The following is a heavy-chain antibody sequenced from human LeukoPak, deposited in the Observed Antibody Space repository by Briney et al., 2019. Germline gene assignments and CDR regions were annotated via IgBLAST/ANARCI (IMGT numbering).Heavy chain of an antibody. Sequence: SETLSLTCTVSGYSISSGYYWGWIRQPPGKGLEWIGSIYHSGSTYYNPSLKSRVTISVDTSKNQFSLKLSSVTAADTAVYYCAREGTSITYGMDVWGQGTTVTVSS. CDR2: IYHSGST. D-gene: IGHD5-24*01. CDR3: AREGTSITYGMDV. V-gene: IGHV4-38-2*02. CDR1: GYSISSGYY. J-gene: IGHJ6*02.